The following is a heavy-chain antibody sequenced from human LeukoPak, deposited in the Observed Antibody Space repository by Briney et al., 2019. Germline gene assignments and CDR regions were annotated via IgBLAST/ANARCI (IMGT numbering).Heavy chain of an antibody. Sequence: GASVKVSCKASGYTFTGYYMHWVRQAPGQGLEWMGWIDPNSGGTNYAQKFQGRVTMTRDTSISTAYMELSKLRSDDTAVYYCARALVTYYFDRTGSYPPFFDYWGQGTLVTVSS. CDR3: ARALVTYYFDRTGSYPPFFDY. V-gene: IGHV1-2*02. CDR2: IDPNSGGT. CDR1: GYTFTGYY. D-gene: IGHD3-22*01. J-gene: IGHJ4*02.